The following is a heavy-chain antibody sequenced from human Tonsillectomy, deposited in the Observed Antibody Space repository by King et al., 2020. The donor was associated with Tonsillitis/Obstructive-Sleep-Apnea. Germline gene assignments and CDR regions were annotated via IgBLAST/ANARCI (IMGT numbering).Heavy chain of an antibody. CDR1: GFTFSSYG. V-gene: IGHV3-33*01. J-gene: IGHJ4*02. Sequence: VQLVESGGGVVQPGRSLRLSCAASGFTFSSYGMHWVRQAPGKGLEWGAVIWYDGGNKYYADSVKGRFTISRDNSKNTLYLQMNTLRADDTAVYYCARDFGYCSGGSCKYYFDYWGQGTLVTVSS. CDR2: IWYDGGNK. CDR3: ARDFGYCSGGSCKYYFDY. D-gene: IGHD2-15*01.